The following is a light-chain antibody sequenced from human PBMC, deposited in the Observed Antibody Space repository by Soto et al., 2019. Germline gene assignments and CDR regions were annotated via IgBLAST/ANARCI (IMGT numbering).Light chain of an antibody. CDR1: QSVSIY. Sequence: EILLAQSPATLSLSPGERATLSCRASQSVSIYLAWYQQNPGQAPRLLIYDASNRATGIPARFSGSGSGTDFTLTISSLEPEDFAVYYCQQRSNWPPKITFGHGTRLEIK. V-gene: IGKV3-11*01. CDR3: QQRSNWPPKIT. CDR2: DAS. J-gene: IGKJ5*01.